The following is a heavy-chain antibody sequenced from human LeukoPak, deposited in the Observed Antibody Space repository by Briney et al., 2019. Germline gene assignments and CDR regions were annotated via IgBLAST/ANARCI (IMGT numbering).Heavy chain of an antibody. D-gene: IGHD3-10*02. CDR1: GFTFSSYS. J-gene: IGHJ6*04. Sequence: GGSLRLSCAASGFTFSSYSMTWVRQAPGRGLEWVSSISSSSSYIYYADSVKGRFTISRDNAKNSLYLQMNSLRAEDTAVYYCAELGITMIGGVWGKGTTVTISS. CDR3: AELGITMIGGV. CDR2: ISSSSSYI. V-gene: IGHV3-21*01.